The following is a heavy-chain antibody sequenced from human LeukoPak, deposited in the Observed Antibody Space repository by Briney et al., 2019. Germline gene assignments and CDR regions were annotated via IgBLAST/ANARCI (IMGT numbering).Heavy chain of an antibody. V-gene: IGHV3-23*01. CDR2: ISGSGTST. CDR1: GFTVSSNY. Sequence: PGRSLRLSCAASGFTVSSNYISWDRQAPGKGREWVSGISGSGTSTYYADSVKDRFTISRDNSKNTLYLQMNSLAAEDAAVYYCAKDQRWELPHYADYWGQGTLVTVSS. D-gene: IGHD1-26*01. CDR3: AKDQRWELPHYADY. J-gene: IGHJ4*02.